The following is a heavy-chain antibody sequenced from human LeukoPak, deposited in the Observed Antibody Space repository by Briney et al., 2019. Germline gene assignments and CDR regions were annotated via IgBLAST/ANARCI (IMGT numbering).Heavy chain of an antibody. CDR1: GGSFTDYN. CDR3: ARGLDLEGLDY. CDR2: INDSGTT. J-gene: IGHJ4*02. Sequence: PSETLSLTCAVYGGSFTDYNWNWLRQSPEKGLEWIGEINDSGTTHYNPSLKSRVTISVDTAKHQFSLRMRSLTAADTAVYYCARGLDLEGLDYWGQGTLVTVSS. D-gene: IGHD1-1*01. V-gene: IGHV4-34*01.